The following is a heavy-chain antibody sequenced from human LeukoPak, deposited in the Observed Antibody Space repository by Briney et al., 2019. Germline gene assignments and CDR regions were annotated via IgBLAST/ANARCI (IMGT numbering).Heavy chain of an antibody. Sequence: PGGSLRLSCAASGFTFDDYAMHWVRQAPGKGLEWVSLISGDGGGTYYADSVKGRFTISRDNSRNSLYLQMNSLRTEDTALYYCTKPAQSVALIDDYWGQGTLVIVSS. J-gene: IGHJ4*02. V-gene: IGHV3-43*02. CDR2: ISGDGGGT. CDR1: GFTFDDYA. CDR3: TKPAQSVALIDDY. D-gene: IGHD2-15*01.